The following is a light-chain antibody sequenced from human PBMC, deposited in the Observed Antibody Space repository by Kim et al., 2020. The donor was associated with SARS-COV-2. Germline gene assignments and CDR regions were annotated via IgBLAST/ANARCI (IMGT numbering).Light chain of an antibody. CDR2: YDS. CDR3: QVWDSSSDPV. Sequence: SYELTQPPSVSVAPGKTARITCGGNNIRRKSVHWYQQKPGQAPVLVIYYDSDRPSGIPERFSGSNSGNTATLTISRVDAGDEGDYYCQVWDSSSDPVFGGGTQLAVL. J-gene: IGLJ2*01. CDR1: NIRRKS. V-gene: IGLV3-21*04.